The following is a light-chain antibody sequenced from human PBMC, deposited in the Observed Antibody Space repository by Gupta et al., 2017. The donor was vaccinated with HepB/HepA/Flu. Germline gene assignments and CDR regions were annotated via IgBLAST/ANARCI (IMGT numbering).Light chain of an antibody. CDR2: QDS. CDR1: KLGDKY. Sequence: SYELTQPPSVSVSPAQTASIPCSGDKLGDKYACWYQQKPGQSPVLVIYQDSKRPSGIPARFSGSNSGNTATLTISGTQAMDEADYYCQAWDSSTVVFGGGTKLTVL. CDR3: QAWDSSTVV. V-gene: IGLV3-1*01. J-gene: IGLJ2*01.